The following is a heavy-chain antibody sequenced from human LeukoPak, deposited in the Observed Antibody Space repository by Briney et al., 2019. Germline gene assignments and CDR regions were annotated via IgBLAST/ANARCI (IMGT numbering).Heavy chain of an antibody. CDR2: INYSGTT. V-gene: IGHV4-39*01. CDR1: GDSISSSHHY. Sequence: SEALSLTRSVSGDSISSSHHYWGWIRHPPGKGLEWAGSINYSGTTYYSPSLQSRLTISIDTSRTQFSLTLNSVTAADTAVYYCARHRGGYYRTAFDSWGPGRLVTVSS. D-gene: IGHD3-22*01. J-gene: IGHJ4*02. CDR3: ARHRGGYYRTAFDS.